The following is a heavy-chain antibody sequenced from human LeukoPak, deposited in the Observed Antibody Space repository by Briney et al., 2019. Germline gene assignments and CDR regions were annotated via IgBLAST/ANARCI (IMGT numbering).Heavy chain of an antibody. CDR1: GXSFSGYY. Sequence: SETLSPTCAVYGXSFSGYYWSWIRQPPGKGLEWIGEINHSGSTNYNPSLKSRVTISVDTSKNQFSLKLSSVTAADTAVYYCASWAPGGLEYWGQGTLVTVSS. CDR3: ASWAPGGLEY. V-gene: IGHV4-34*01. D-gene: IGHD1-26*01. CDR2: INHSGST. J-gene: IGHJ4*02.